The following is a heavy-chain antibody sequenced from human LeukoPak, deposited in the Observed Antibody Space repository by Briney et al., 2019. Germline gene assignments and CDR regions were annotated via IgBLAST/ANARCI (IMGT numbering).Heavy chain of an antibody. CDR3: ARSWQQLVRTGAFDI. CDR2: IYYSGST. V-gene: IGHV4-59*01. J-gene: IGHJ3*02. Sequence: SETLSLTCTVSGGSISSYYWSWIRQPPGKGLEWIGYIYYSGSTNYNPSLKSRVTISVDTSKNQFSLKLSSVTAADTAVYYCARSWQQLVRTGAFDIWGQGTMVTVSS. CDR1: GGSISSYY. D-gene: IGHD6-13*01.